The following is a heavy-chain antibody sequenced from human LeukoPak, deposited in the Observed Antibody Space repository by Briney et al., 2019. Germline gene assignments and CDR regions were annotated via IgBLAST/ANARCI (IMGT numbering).Heavy chain of an antibody. J-gene: IGHJ4*02. CDR1: GGSITNRSYY. CDR3: ARRGGYNFGFDY. V-gene: IGHV4-39*01. CDR2: IYFSGST. Sequence: SETLSLTCSVAGGSITNRSYYWGWIRQPPGKGLEWIGDIYFSGSTYYNPSLKSSVTISVDTSKNQSSLRLNSVTAADTAVYFCARRGGYNFGFDYWGQGTLVTVSS. D-gene: IGHD5-18*01.